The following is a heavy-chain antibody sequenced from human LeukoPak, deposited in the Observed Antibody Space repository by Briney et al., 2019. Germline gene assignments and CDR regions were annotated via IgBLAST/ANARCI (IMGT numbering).Heavy chain of an antibody. CDR3: ARDKSEAMAPNDAFDI. Sequence: GGSLRLSCAASGFTFSSYGMHWVRQAPGKGLEWVVVIWYDGSNKYYADSVKGRFTISRDNSKNTLYLQMNSLRAEDTAVYYCARDKSEAMAPNDAFDIWGQGTMVTVSS. V-gene: IGHV3-33*01. D-gene: IGHD5-18*01. CDR2: IWYDGSNK. CDR1: GFTFSSYG. J-gene: IGHJ3*02.